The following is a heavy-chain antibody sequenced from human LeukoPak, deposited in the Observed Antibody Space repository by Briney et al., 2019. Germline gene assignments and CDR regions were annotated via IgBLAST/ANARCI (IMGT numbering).Heavy chain of an antibody. Sequence: GGSLTLSCAASGFTFSSYGMHWLPQAPGKGLECVAVIWYDGSNKYYADSVKGRFTISRDNSKNTLYLQMNSLRAEDTAVYYCAKDLAAAGSYFDYWGQGTLVTVSS. CDR2: IWYDGSNK. J-gene: IGHJ4*02. D-gene: IGHD6-13*01. CDR1: GFTFSSYG. V-gene: IGHV3-33*06. CDR3: AKDLAAAGSYFDY.